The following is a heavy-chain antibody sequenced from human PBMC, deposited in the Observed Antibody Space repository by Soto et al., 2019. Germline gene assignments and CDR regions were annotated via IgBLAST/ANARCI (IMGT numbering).Heavy chain of an antibody. V-gene: IGHV4-59*01. CDR1: GGSISSYY. Sequence: PSETLSLTCTVSGGSISSYYWSWIRQPPGKGLEWIGYIYYSGSTNYNPSLKSRVTISVDTSKNQFSLKLSSVTAADTAVYYCARVEYSSSSRPGFFDYWGQGTLVTVSS. J-gene: IGHJ4*02. D-gene: IGHD6-6*01. CDR2: IYYSGST. CDR3: ARVEYSSSSRPGFFDY.